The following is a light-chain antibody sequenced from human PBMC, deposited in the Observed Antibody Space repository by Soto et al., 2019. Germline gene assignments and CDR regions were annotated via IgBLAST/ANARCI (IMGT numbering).Light chain of an antibody. J-gene: IGKJ1*01. V-gene: IGKV3-15*01. CDR3: LQDINYPWT. CDR2: SAS. Sequence: EIVMTQSPVTLSVSPGERATLSCTASQSVNNNVAWYKQKPGHTPRLIIYSASIGATGTPARFSGSGSGSDFTLAISSLKPEDSATYYCLQDINYPWTFGQGTKVDTK. CDR1: QSVNNN.